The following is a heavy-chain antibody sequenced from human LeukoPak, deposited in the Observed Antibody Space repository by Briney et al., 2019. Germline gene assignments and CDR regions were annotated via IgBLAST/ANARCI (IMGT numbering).Heavy chain of an antibody. V-gene: IGHV4-39*01. J-gene: IGHJ3*02. Sequence: SETLSLTCTVSGGSVSSSSYYWGWIRQPPGTGLEWIGSIYYSGSTYYNPSLKSRVTISVDTSKNQFSLKLSSVTAADTAVYYCARGDYEINAFDIWGQGTMVTVSS. CDR2: IYYSGST. CDR3: ARGDYEINAFDI. D-gene: IGHD4-17*01. CDR1: GGSVSSSSYY.